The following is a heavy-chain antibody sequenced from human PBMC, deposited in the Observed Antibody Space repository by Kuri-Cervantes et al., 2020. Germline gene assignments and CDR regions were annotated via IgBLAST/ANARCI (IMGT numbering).Heavy chain of an antibody. CDR3: ARDHGGKGRFLEWFTGDY. J-gene: IGHJ4*02. D-gene: IGHD3-3*01. V-gene: IGHV1-2*02. CDR1: GYTFTGYY. CDR2: INPNSGGT. Sequence: ASVKVSCKASGYTFTGYYMHWVRQAPGQGLEWMGWINPNSGGTNYAQKFQGRVTTTRDTSFSTAYMELSRLRSDDTAVYYCARDHGGKGRFLEWFTGDYWGQGTLVTVSS.